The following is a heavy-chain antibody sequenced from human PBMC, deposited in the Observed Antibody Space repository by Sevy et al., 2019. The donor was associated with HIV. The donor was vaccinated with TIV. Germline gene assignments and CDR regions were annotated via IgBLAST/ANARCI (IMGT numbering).Heavy chain of an antibody. V-gene: IGHV1-2*02. CDR1: GYTFSAYH. Sequence: ASVKVSCKASGYTFSAYHMHWVRQAPGQGLEWMGWINPNSGGTNFAQRFQGRVTVTWDASISTAHMELSRLRSDDTAVYYCARAVYAIAVPAGLRPGYYGMDVWGQGTTVTVSS. D-gene: IGHD2-2*01. CDR3: ARAVYAIAVPAGLRPGYYGMDV. J-gene: IGHJ6*02. CDR2: INPNSGGT.